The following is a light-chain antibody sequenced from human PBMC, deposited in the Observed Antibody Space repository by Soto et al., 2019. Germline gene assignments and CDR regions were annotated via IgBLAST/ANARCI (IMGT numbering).Light chain of an antibody. Sequence: VLTQSPGTLSLSPGERATLSCRASQSVSSNLAWYQQKPGQAPRLLIYGASTRATGIPARFSGSGSGTEFTLTISSLQSEHFAVYYCQQYNNWPRTFGPGTKVDIK. CDR1: QSVSSN. CDR3: QQYNNWPRT. J-gene: IGKJ3*01. CDR2: GAS. V-gene: IGKV3-15*01.